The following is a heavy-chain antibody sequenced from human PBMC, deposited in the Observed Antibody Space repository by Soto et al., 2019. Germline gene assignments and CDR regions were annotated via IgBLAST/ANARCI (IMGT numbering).Heavy chain of an antibody. CDR1: GFTFSSYG. Sequence: QVQLVESGGGVVQPGRSLRLSCAASGFTFSSYGMHWVRQAPGKGLEWVAVISYDGSNKYYADSVKGRFTISRDNSKNTLYRQRNSLRAEDTAVYYCAKARGAYGVFLDAFDIWGQGTMVTVSS. CDR2: ISYDGSNK. D-gene: IGHD4-17*01. CDR3: AKARGAYGVFLDAFDI. J-gene: IGHJ3*02. V-gene: IGHV3-30*18.